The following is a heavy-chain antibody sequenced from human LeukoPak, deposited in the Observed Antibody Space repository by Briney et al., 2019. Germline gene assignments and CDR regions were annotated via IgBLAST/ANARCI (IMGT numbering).Heavy chain of an antibody. CDR1: GYTFPTYD. CDR3: GRYLGRFLPPTD. V-gene: IGHV1-18*01. CDR2: INALHGDT. J-gene: IGHJ4*02. D-gene: IGHD1-1*01. Sequence: ASVKVSCKTSGYTFPTYDIHWVRQVPGQGLEWMGWINALHGDTEYAQNFQGRLTMTTDTFTTTAYMELRSLTSVDPALYYCGRYLGRFLPPTDWGQGTLVTVSS.